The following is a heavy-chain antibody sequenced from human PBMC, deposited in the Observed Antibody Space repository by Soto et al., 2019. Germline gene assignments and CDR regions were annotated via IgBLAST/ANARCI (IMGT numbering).Heavy chain of an antibody. CDR3: ARDRDDYGSGNYYNRIDF. CDR1: GGIFSTYA. CDR2: IIPLFGTP. V-gene: IGHV1-69*01. J-gene: IGHJ4*02. D-gene: IGHD3-10*01. Sequence: QVQLVQSGAEVKKPGSSVKVSCKASGGIFSTYASSWVRQAPGQGLEWMGGIIPLFGTPNYAQRFQGRVTITADESTSTAYMELSRLRSEDTAVYYCARDRDDYGSGNYYNRIDFWGQGTLVTVSS.